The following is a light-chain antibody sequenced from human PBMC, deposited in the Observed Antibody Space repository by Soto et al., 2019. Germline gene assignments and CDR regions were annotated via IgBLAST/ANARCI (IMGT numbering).Light chain of an antibody. CDR2: KAS. V-gene: IGKV1-5*03. CDR3: QHYDIFSLT. CDR1: QSISSW. Sequence: DIQMTQSPSTLSASVGDRVTITCRASQSISSWLAWYQQKPGKAPKRLIYKASTLESGIPSRFSGGRSGTEFTLTISSLQPDDFATYYCQHYDIFSLTFGGGTKVEVK. J-gene: IGKJ4*01.